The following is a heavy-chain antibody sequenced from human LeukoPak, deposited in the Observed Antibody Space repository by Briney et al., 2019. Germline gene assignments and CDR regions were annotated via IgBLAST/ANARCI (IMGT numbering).Heavy chain of an antibody. CDR1: GFSFTTYW. CDR3: AREGIAVAVYLNY. Sequence: PGGSLRLSCAATGFSFTTYWMSWVRQAPGKGLEWVANIKEDGSDKYYVDSVKGRFSISRDNAKNSLYLQMNSLRAEDTAVYYCAREGIAVAVYLNYWGQGTLVTVSS. CDR2: IKEDGSDK. D-gene: IGHD6-19*01. J-gene: IGHJ4*02. V-gene: IGHV3-7*03.